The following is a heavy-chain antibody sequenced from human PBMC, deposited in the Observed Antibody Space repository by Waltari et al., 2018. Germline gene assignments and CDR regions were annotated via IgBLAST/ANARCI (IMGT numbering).Heavy chain of an antibody. D-gene: IGHD1-26*01. V-gene: IGHV1-2*02. CDR1: GYTFTGHS. Sequence: QVQLVQSGAEVKKPGASVKVSCKASGYTFTGHSMHWVHKAPGQGLEWMGWINPNSGGTNYAQKFQGRVTMTRDTSISTAYMELSRLRSDDTAVYYCARARGKTVGAIYFLGYWGQGTLVTVSS. CDR2: INPNSGGT. J-gene: IGHJ4*02. CDR3: ARARGKTVGAIYFLGY.